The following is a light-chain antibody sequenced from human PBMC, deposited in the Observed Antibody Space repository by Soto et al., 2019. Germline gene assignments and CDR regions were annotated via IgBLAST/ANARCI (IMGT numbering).Light chain of an antibody. Sequence: EMVLTQSPGTLSLSPGEIATLSCRASQSVSSSYLAWYQQKPGQAPRLLIYGASTRATGIPDSFSGSGSGTDFTLTISRLEPEDCAMYYCQQYGSSPWTFGQGTKVEIK. V-gene: IGKV3-20*01. CDR3: QQYGSSPWT. J-gene: IGKJ1*01. CDR1: QSVSSSY. CDR2: GAS.